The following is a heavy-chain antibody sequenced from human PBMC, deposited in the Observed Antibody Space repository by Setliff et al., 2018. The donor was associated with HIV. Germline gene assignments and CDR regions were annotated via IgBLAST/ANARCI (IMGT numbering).Heavy chain of an antibody. CDR1: GGSISSSNYY. D-gene: IGHD3-10*01. J-gene: IGHJ4*02. Sequence: PSETLSLTCTVSGGSISSSNYYWGWIRQPPGKGREWIGSIHHSGTAYDNPSLKSRVTISVDPSKNQILLRLSSVTAADTAVYYCARLSGGMVPNYWGQGTLVTVSS. CDR3: ARLSGGMVPNY. CDR2: IHHSGTA. V-gene: IGHV4-39*01.